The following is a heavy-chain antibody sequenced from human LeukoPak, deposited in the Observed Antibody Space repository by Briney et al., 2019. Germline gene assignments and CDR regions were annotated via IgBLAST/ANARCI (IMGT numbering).Heavy chain of an antibody. CDR1: GFTFSNAW. CDR2: IKSKTDGGTT. V-gene: IGHV3-15*01. J-gene: IGHJ3*01. D-gene: IGHD2-2*02. CDR3: TTDSFIAVGEYCSSTSCYMDP. Sequence: GGSLRLSCAASGFTFSNAWMSWVRQAPGKGLEWVGRIKSKTDGGTTDYAAPVKGRFTISRDDSKNTLYLQMNSLKTEDTAVYYCTTDSFIAVGEYCSSTSCYMDPWGQGTMVTVSS.